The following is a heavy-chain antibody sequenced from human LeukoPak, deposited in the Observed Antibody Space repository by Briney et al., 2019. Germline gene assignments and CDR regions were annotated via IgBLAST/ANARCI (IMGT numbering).Heavy chain of an antibody. CDR2: IIPIFGTA. CDR1: GGTFSSYA. V-gene: IGHV1-69*13. D-gene: IGHD3-22*01. CDR3: ARVLATYYYDSSGYYYFDY. Sequence: GASVKVSCKASGGTFSSYAISWVRQAPGQGLEWMGGIIPIFGTANYAQKFQGRVTFTADESTSTAYMELSSLRSEDTAVYYCARVLATYYYDSSGYYYFDYWGQGTLVTVSS. J-gene: IGHJ4*02.